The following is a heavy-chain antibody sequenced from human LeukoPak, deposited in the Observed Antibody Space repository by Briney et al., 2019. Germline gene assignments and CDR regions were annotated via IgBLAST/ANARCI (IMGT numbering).Heavy chain of an antibody. Sequence: PGGSLRLSCAASGFSFDDYGMSWVRQAPGKGLEWVSGINWNGDITDSADSVKGRFTISRDNAKSTLYLQMNSLRAEDTAVYYCAKDISGGDCPDYWGQGTLVTVSS. V-gene: IGHV3-20*04. J-gene: IGHJ4*02. CDR3: AKDISGGDCPDY. CDR2: INWNGDIT. D-gene: IGHD2-21*02. CDR1: GFSFDDYG.